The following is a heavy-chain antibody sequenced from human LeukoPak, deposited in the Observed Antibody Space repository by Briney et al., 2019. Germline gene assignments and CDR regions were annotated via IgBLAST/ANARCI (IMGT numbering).Heavy chain of an antibody. CDR1: GGSFSGYY. D-gene: IGHD3-22*01. V-gene: IGHV4-34*11. CDR2: ISSSGST. J-gene: IGHJ3*02. CDR3: ARGPYSYDSSGAFDI. Sequence: SETLSLTCAVYGGSFSGYYWSWIRQPPGRGREWLGRISSSGSTNHNPSLKRRVTISIDTSKNQFSLKLRYVTAADKAVYFCARGPYSYDSSGAFDIWGQGTMVTVSS.